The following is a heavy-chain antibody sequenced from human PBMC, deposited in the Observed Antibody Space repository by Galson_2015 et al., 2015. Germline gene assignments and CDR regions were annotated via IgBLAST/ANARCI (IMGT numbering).Heavy chain of an antibody. CDR3: ARRGPSPD. V-gene: IGHV3-7*01. CDR1: GFGFSSYW. Sequence: LRLSCAASGFGFSSYWMTWVRQAPGKGLEWVANIKQDGNEKYYADSVKGRFTIFRDNAKNLLYLQMDNLRVEDTAVYYCARRGPSPDWGQGTLVTVSS. CDR2: IKQDGNEK. D-gene: IGHD3-10*01. J-gene: IGHJ4*02.